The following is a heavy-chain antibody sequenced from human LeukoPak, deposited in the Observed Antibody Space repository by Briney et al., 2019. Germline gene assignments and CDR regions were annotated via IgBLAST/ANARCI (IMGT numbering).Heavy chain of an antibody. CDR3: AKARVLSRTSCPVDY. CDR1: GFTFSSYA. CDR2: ISGSGGST. V-gene: IGHV3-23*01. Sequence: PGGSLRLSCAASGFTFSSYAMSWVRQAPGKGLEWVSAISGSGGSTYYADSVKGRFTISRDNSKNTLYLQMNSLRAEHTAVYYCAKARVLSRTSCPVDYWGQGTLVTVSS. D-gene: IGHD2-2*01. J-gene: IGHJ4*02.